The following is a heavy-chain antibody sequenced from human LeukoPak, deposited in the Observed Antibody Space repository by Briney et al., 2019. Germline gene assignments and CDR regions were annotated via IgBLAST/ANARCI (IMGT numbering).Heavy chain of an antibody. V-gene: IGHV3-30*02. CDR2: IRYDGSNK. Sequence: PGGSLRLSCAASGFTFSNYGMHWVRQAPGKGLEWVAFIRYDGSNKYADSVKGRFTISRDNSKNTLYLQMNSLRAEDTAVYYCAKIPYGGLDYWGQGTLVTVSS. CDR1: GFTFSNYG. CDR3: AKIPYGGLDY. J-gene: IGHJ4*02. D-gene: IGHD4/OR15-4a*01.